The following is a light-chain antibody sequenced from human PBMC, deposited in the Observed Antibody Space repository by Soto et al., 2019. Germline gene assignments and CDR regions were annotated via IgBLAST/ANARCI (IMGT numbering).Light chain of an antibody. CDR2: GAS. V-gene: IGKV3-20*01. J-gene: IGKJ1*01. CDR1: QSVSSSY. Sequence: EIVLTQSPGTLSLSPGERATLSCRVSQSVSSSYLAWYQQKPGQAPRLLIYGASSRATGIPDRFSGSGPGTDFTLTISRLEPEDFAVYYCQQYGSSPWTFGQGTKVEIK. CDR3: QQYGSSPWT.